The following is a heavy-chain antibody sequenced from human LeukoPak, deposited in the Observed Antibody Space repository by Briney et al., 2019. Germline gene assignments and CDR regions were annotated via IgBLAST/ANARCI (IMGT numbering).Heavy chain of an antibody. Sequence: GGSLRLSCAASGFTFSSYGMHWVRQAPGKGLEWVAIISYDGSNKYYADSVKGRFTISRDNSKNTLYLQMNSLRAEDTAVYYCAKGTDYGYWGQGTLVTVSS. CDR3: AKGTDYGY. CDR2: ISYDGSNK. J-gene: IGHJ4*02. V-gene: IGHV3-30*18. D-gene: IGHD4-17*01. CDR1: GFTFSSYG.